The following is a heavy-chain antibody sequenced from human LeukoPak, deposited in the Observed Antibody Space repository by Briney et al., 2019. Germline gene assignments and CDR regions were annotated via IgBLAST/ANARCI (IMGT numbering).Heavy chain of an antibody. V-gene: IGHV5-51*01. CDR3: ASTSRNTAMVSVVPYYFDY. D-gene: IGHD5-18*01. CDR2: IYPGDSDT. J-gene: IGHJ4*02. Sequence: GESLKISCKGSGYSFTSYWIGWVRQMPGKGLEWMGIIYPGDSDTRYSPSFQCQVTISADKSISTAYLQWSSLKASDTAMYYCASTSRNTAMVSVVPYYFDYWGQGTLVTVSS. CDR1: GYSFTSYW.